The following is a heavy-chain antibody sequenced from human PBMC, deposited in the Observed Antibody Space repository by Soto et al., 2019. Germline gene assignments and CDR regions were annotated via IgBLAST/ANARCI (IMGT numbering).Heavy chain of an antibody. V-gene: IGHV4-39*07. CDR2: IYYSGGT. J-gene: IGHJ4*02. CDR1: GGSISSSSYY. D-gene: IGHD6-19*01. CDR3: AKTGGSGWHLSD. Sequence: SETLSLTCTVSGGSISSSSYYWGWIRQPPGKGLEWIGSIYYSGGTYYNPSLKSRVTISVDTSKNQFSLKLSSVTAEDTAVYYCAKTGGSGWHLSDWGQGILVTVSS.